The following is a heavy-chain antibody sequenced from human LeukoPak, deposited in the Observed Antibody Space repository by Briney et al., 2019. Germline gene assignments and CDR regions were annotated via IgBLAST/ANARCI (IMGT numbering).Heavy chain of an antibody. CDR3: ARGANYHILTGYSNNPDLDY. Sequence: SQTLSLTCAISGDSVSSNSAAWNWIRQSPSRGLEWLGRTYYRSKWYNDYAVSVKSRITINPDTSKNQFSLQLNSVTPEDTAVYYCARGANYHILTGYSNNPDLDYWGQGTLVTVSS. D-gene: IGHD3-9*01. J-gene: IGHJ4*02. CDR1: GDSVSSNSAA. V-gene: IGHV6-1*01. CDR2: TYYRSKWYN.